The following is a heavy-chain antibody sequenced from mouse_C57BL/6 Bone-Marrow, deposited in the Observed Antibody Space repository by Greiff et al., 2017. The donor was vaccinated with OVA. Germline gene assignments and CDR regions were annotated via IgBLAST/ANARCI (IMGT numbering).Heavy chain of an antibody. CDR1: GYTFTSYW. CDR2: IDPSDSYT. D-gene: IGHD2-5*01. V-gene: IGHV1-69*01. J-gene: IGHJ4*01. CDR3: AREGYSNSYAMDY. Sequence: QVQLQQPGAELVMPGASVKLSCKASGYTFTSYWMHWVKQRPGQGLEWIGEIDPSDSYTNYNQKFKGKSTLTVDKSSSTAYMQLSSLTSEDSAVDYCAREGYSNSYAMDYWGQGTSVTVSS.